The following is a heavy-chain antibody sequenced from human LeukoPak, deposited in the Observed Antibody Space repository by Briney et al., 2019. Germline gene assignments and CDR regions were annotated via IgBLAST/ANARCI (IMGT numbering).Heavy chain of an antibody. J-gene: IGHJ4*02. CDR2: IYSGGNR. CDR1: GFTVSSNY. CDR3: AREVLALGFDY. D-gene: IGHD7-27*01. Sequence: GGSLRLSCAASGFTVSSNYMSWVRQAPGKGLEWVSVIYSGGNRFYADSVKGRFTISRDNSKNTLYLQMNSLRADDTAVYYCAREVLALGFDYWGQGTLVTVSS. V-gene: IGHV3-66*01.